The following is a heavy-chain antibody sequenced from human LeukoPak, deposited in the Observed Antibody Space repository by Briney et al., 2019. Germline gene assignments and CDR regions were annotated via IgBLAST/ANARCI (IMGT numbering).Heavy chain of an antibody. J-gene: IGHJ4*02. Sequence: GGSLRLSCAASGFTFSSYGMHWVRQAPGKGLEWVAVISYDGSNKYYADSVKGRFTISRDNSKNTLYLQMNSLRAEDTAVYYCAKDKDSSGWYYFDYWGQGTLVTVSS. V-gene: IGHV3-30*18. CDR1: GFTFSSYG. CDR3: AKDKDSSGWYYFDY. D-gene: IGHD6-19*01. CDR2: ISYDGSNK.